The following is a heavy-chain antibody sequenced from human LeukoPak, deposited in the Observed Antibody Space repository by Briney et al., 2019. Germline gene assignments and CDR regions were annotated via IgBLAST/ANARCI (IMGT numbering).Heavy chain of an antibody. CDR3: ARGLNTIFGVDTLYNWFDP. J-gene: IGHJ5*02. CDR1: GGTFSSYA. Sequence: SVKVSCKASGGTFSSYAISWLRQAPGQGLEWMGGIIPIFGTANYAQKFQGRVTITADESTSTAYMELSSLRSEDTAVYYCARGLNTIFGVDTLYNWFDPWGQGPLVTVSS. D-gene: IGHD3-3*01. CDR2: IIPIFGTA. V-gene: IGHV1-69*13.